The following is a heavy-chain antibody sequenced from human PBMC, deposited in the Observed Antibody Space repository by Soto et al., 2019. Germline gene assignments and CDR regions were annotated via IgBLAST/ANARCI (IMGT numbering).Heavy chain of an antibody. Sequence: EVQLVESGGGLVKPGGSLRLSCVASGFTFSSYGMNWVRQVPGKGLEWVASISSKIGYIFYADSVKGRFTISRDNAKNSLYLQMNSLRVEDTAVYYCARVFCTNGVCYYYYYGMDVWGQGTTVTVSS. CDR1: GFTFSSYG. CDR2: ISSKIGYI. J-gene: IGHJ6*02. CDR3: ARVFCTNGVCYYYYYGMDV. D-gene: IGHD2-8*01. V-gene: IGHV3-21*02.